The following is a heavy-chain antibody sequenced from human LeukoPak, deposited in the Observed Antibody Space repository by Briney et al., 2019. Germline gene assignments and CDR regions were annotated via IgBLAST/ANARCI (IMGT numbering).Heavy chain of an antibody. CDR2: IYHSGST. CDR3: ARPQLVPRAFDI. CDR1: GGSISSSYW. V-gene: IGHV4-4*02. Sequence: PSGTLSLTCGVSGGSISSSYWWSWVRQPPGKGLEWIGEIYHSGSTNYNPSLKSRVTISVDTSKNQFSLKLSSVTAADTAVYYCARPQLVPRAFDIWGQGTMVTVSS. D-gene: IGHD5-24*01. J-gene: IGHJ3*02.